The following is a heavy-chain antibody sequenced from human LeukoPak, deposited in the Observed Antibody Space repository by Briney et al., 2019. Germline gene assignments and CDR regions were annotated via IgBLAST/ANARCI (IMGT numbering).Heavy chain of an antibody. CDR3: ARSQVYSSSWYDAFDI. CDR1: GVSFSGYY. Sequence: PSETLSLTCAVYGVSFSGYYWSWIRQPPGKGLEWIGGINHSGSTNYNPSLKSRVTISVDTSKNQFSLKLSSVTAADTAVYYCARSQVYSSSWYDAFDIWGQVTMVTVSS. V-gene: IGHV4-34*01. CDR2: INHSGST. D-gene: IGHD6-13*01. J-gene: IGHJ3*02.